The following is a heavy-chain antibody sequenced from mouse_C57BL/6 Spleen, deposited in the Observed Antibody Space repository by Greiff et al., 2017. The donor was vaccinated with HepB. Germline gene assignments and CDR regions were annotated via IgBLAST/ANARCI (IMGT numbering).Heavy chain of an antibody. J-gene: IGHJ3*01. CDR3: ARPIYYGNFAY. CDR1: GYTFTDYY. V-gene: IGHV1-26*01. CDR2: INPNNGGT. Sequence: VQLKESGPELVKPGASVKISCKASGYTFTDYYMNWVKQSHGKSLEWIGDINPNNGGTSYNQKFKGKATLTVDKSSSTAYMELRSLTSEDSAVYYCARPIYYGNFAYWGQGTLVTVSA. D-gene: IGHD2-1*01.